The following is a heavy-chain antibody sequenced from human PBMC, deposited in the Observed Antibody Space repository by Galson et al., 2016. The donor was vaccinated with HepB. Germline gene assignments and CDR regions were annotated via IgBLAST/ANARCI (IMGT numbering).Heavy chain of an antibody. J-gene: IGHJ6*02. Sequence: SVKVSCKASGYTFTNYAIHWVRQAPGQRLEWMGWINADNGDTKFSQRFQGRVTITRDTSANTAYMDLSSLRSEDTAVYYCARDLTDASYYTMDVWGLGTVVSVSS. V-gene: IGHV1-3*01. CDR3: ARDLTDASYYTMDV. CDR1: GYTFTNYA. D-gene: IGHD3-16*01. CDR2: INADNGDT.